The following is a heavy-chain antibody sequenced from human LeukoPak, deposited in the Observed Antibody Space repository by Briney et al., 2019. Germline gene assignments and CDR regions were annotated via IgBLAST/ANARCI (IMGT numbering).Heavy chain of an antibody. CDR3: ARGAEYYYDSSGYYRFDY. V-gene: IGHV1-69*13. CDR1: GGTFSSYA. J-gene: IGHJ4*02. Sequence: ASVKVSCKASGGTFSSYAISWVRQAPGQGLEWMGGIIPIFGTANYAQKFQGRVTITADESTSTAYMELSSLRSEDTAVYYCARGAEYYYDSSGYYRFDYWGQGTLVTVSS. D-gene: IGHD3-22*01. CDR2: IIPIFGTA.